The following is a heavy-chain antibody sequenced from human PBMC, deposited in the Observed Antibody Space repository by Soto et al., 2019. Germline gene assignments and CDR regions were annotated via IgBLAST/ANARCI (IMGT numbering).Heavy chain of an antibody. V-gene: IGHV3-21*01. D-gene: IGHD2-15*01. Sequence: EVLLVESGGGLVQPGGSLRLSCAASGFTFSTYSMNWVRQAPGKGLEWVSSINTASYIYYADSVKGRFTISRDDAKNSLYLQMNSLRDEDTAVYYCAREGGYCNGGGCRYFDYWVQGNPGHRLL. CDR2: INTASYI. J-gene: IGHJ4*02. CDR3: AREGGYCNGGGCRYFDY. CDR1: GFTFSTYS.